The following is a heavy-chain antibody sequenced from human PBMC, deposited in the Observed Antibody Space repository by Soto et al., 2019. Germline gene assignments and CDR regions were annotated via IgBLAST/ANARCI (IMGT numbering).Heavy chain of an antibody. CDR2: IIPIFGTA. J-gene: IGHJ6*02. CDR3: ARYAYYYDSSGYRYYYGMDV. CDR1: GGTFSSYA. V-gene: IGHV1-69*13. D-gene: IGHD3-22*01. Sequence: VASVKVSCKASGGTFSSYAISWVRQAPGQGLEWMGGIIPIFGTANYAQKFQGRVTITADESTSTAYMELSSLRSEDTAVYYCARYAYYYDSSGYRYYYGMDVWGQGTTVTVSS.